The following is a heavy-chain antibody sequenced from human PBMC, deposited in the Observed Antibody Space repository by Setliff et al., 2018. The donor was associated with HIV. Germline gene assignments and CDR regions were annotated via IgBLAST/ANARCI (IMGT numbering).Heavy chain of an antibody. CDR2: IYYSGSS. CDR3: VRNSFDYVEEE. Sequence: PSETLSLTCKVSGDSVNSYNYCWSWIRQHPGKGLEWIGYIYYSGSSYYNPSVRSRVIMSLDTSENHFSLKLSSVTAADTAVYYCVRNSFDYVEEEWGQGTQVTVSS. V-gene: IGHV4-31*03. J-gene: IGHJ4*02. D-gene: IGHD3-9*01. CDR1: GDSVNSYNYC.